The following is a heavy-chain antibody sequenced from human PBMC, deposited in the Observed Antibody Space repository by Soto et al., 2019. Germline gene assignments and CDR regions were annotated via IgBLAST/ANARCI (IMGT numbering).Heavy chain of an antibody. V-gene: IGHV1-69*12. CDR1: EGTFSSYA. CDR3: ARVTDIVLVPAAHNWFDP. CDR2: IIPIFGTA. D-gene: IGHD2-2*01. Sequence: QVQLVQSGAEVKKPGSSVQVSCKASEGTFSSYALSWVRQAPGHGLEWMGGIIPIFGTANYAQKFQGRVTITADESTSTAYMELSSLRSEDTAVYYCARVTDIVLVPAAHNWFDPWGQGTLVTVSS. J-gene: IGHJ5*02.